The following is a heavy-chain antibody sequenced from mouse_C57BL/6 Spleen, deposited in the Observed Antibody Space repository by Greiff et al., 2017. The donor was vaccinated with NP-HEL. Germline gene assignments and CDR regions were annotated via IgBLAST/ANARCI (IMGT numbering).Heavy chain of an antibody. CDR1: GYTFTSYG. CDR2: IYPRSGNT. D-gene: IGHD2-5*01. V-gene: IGHV1-81*01. CDR3: ARRAYYSNSAWFAY. J-gene: IGHJ3*01. Sequence: VKLMESGAELARPGASVKLSCKASGYTFTSYGISWVKQRTGQGLEWIGEIYPRSGNTYYNEKFKGKATLTADKSSSTAYMELRSLTSEDSAVYYCARRAYYSNSAWFAYWGQGTLVTVSA.